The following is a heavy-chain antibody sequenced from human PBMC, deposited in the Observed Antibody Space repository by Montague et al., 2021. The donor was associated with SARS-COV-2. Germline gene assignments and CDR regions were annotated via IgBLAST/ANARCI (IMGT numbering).Heavy chain of an antibody. CDR2: ISYDGSNK. V-gene: IGHV3-30-3*01. CDR1: GFTFSSYA. D-gene: IGHD3-22*01. Sequence: SLRLSCAASGFTFSSYAIHWVRQAPGKGLEWVAVISYDGSNKYYADSVKGRLTISRDNSKNTLYLQMNSLRAEDTAVYYCARATNGYYSYFDYWGQGTLVTVSS. J-gene: IGHJ4*02. CDR3: ARATNGYYSYFDY.